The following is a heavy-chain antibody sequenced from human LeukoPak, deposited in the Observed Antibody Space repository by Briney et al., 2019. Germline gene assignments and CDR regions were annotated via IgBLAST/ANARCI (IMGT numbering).Heavy chain of an antibody. J-gene: IGHJ4*02. V-gene: IGHV3-7*01. CDR3: ARELPYSSGWYNPNYFDY. CDR2: IKQDGSEK. D-gene: IGHD6-19*01. Sequence: PGGSLRPSCAASGFTFSSYWMSWVRQAPGKGLEWVANIKQDGSEKYYVDSVKGRFTISRDNAKNSLYLQMNSLRAEDTAVYYCARELPYSSGWYNPNYFDYWGQGTLVTVSS. CDR1: GFTFSSYW.